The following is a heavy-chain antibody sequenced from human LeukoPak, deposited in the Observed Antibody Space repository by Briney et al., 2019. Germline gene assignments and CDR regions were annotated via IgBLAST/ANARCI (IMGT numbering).Heavy chain of an antibody. CDR2: VYTGGIT. CDR1: GFTVSSSY. Sequence: GGSLRLSCAASGFTVSSSYMSWVRLAPGKGLEWVSVVYTGGITYYADSVKGRFTISRDNSKNTLYLQMNSLRAEDTAVYYCARGYGYCGGVCYDYWGQGTLVTVSS. CDR3: ARGYGYCGGVCYDY. J-gene: IGHJ4*02. D-gene: IGHD2-21*02. V-gene: IGHV3-53*01.